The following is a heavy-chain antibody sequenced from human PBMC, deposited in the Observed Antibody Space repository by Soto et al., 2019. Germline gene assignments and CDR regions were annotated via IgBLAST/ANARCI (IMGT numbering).Heavy chain of an antibody. V-gene: IGHV3-48*02. CDR3: ARDTIYSARGLFYGMDV. CDR2: ISSSSSTI. D-gene: IGHD1-26*01. Sequence: GGSLRLSCAASGFTFSSYSMNWARQAPGKGLEWVSYISSSSSTIYYADSVKGRFTISRDNAKNSLYLQMNSLRDEDTAVYYCARDTIYSARGLFYGMDVWGQGTMLTASS. CDR1: GFTFSSYS. J-gene: IGHJ6*02.